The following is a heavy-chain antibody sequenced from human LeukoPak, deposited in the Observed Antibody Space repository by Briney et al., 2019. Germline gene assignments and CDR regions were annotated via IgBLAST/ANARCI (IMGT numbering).Heavy chain of an antibody. Sequence: TGGSLRLSCAASGFTFSSYWMNWVRQAPGKGPEWVANIKQDGSEKYYVDSVKGRFTISRDNAKNSLYLQMNSLRAEDTAVYYCARPVEYNSGWDNFDYWGQGTLVTVSS. D-gene: IGHD6-19*01. J-gene: IGHJ4*02. CDR1: GFTFSSYW. V-gene: IGHV3-7*01. CDR2: IKQDGSEK. CDR3: ARPVEYNSGWDNFDY.